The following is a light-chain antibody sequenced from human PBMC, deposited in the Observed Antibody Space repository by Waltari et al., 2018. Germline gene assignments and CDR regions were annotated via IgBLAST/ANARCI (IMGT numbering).Light chain of an antibody. CDR1: QSLFSSSNSKTY. V-gene: IGKV4-1*01. CDR2: WAS. J-gene: IGKJ5*01. CDR3: HHYYIPPLT. Sequence: DIVMTQSPDSLAVSLGERATINCKSSQSLFSSSNSKTYLAWYQHKPGQPPTLLSYWASIRAAGVPDRFSGSGSGTDFTLTISNLQAEDVAVYYCHHYYIPPLTFGQGTRLEI.